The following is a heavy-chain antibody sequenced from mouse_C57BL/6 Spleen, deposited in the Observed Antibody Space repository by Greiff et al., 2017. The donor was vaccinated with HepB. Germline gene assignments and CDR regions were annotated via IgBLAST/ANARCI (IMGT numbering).Heavy chain of an antibody. CDR2: IYPGDGDT. CDR1: GYAFSSSW. Sequence: QVQLQQSGPELVKPGASVKISCKASGYAFSSSWMNWVKQRPGKGLEWIGRIYPGDGDTNYNGKFKGKATLTADKSSSTAYMQLSSLTSEDSAVSFCARWRWDYWGQGTSVTVSS. J-gene: IGHJ4*01. CDR3: ARWRWDY. V-gene: IGHV1-82*01.